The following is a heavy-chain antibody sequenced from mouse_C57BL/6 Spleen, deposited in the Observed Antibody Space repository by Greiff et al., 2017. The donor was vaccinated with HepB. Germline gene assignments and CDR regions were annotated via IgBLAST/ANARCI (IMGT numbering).Heavy chain of an antibody. CDR2: IDPNSGGT. D-gene: IGHD1-1*01. Sequence: QVQLQQPGAELVKPGASVKLSCKASGYTFTSYWMHWVKQRPGRGLEWIGRIDPNSGGTKYNEKFKSKATLTVDKPSSTAYMQLSSLTSEDSAVYYCASPYYYGSLAYWGQGTLVTVSA. CDR3: ASPYYYGSLAY. V-gene: IGHV1-72*01. J-gene: IGHJ3*01. CDR1: GYTFTSYW.